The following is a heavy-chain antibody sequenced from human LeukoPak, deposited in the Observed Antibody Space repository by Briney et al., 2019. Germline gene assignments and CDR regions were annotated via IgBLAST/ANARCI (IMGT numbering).Heavy chain of an antibody. CDR1: GFTFSSYG. CDR2: ISYDGSNK. J-gene: IGHJ6*04. V-gene: IGHV3-30*18. D-gene: IGHD3-10*02. Sequence: GGSLRLSCAASGFTFSSYGMHWVRQAPGKGLEWVAVISYDGSNKYYADSVKGRFTISRDNAKNSLYLQMNSLRAEDTAVYYCAELGITMIGGVWGKGTTVAISS. CDR3: AELGITMIGGV.